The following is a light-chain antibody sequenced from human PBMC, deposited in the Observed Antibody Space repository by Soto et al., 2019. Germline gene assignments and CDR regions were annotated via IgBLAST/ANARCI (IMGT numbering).Light chain of an antibody. CDR2: DAS. J-gene: IGKJ1*01. V-gene: IGKV1-5*01. CDR3: QHYRGT. CDR1: QRISNW. Sequence: DIQMTQSPATLSASVGDRVTITCRASQRISNWLAWYQQKPGKAPKPLIYDASNLESGVPSSFSGSGSGTDFTLTISSLQPNDSATYYCQHYRGTFGQGTKVDIK.